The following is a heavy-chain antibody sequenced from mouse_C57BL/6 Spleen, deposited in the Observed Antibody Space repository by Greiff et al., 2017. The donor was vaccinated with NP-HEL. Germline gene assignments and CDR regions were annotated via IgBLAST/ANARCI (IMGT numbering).Heavy chain of an antibody. D-gene: IGHD1-1*01. CDR1: GYTFTSYW. CDR3: ARSPPLRLRDYFDY. CDR2: IDPSDSYT. V-gene: IGHV1-69*01. J-gene: IGHJ2*01. Sequence: QVQLQQPGAELVMPGASVKLSCKASGYTFTSYWMHWVKQRPGQGLEWIGEIDPSDSYTNYNQKFKGKSTLTVDKSSSTAYMQLSSLTSEDSAVYYCARSPPLRLRDYFDYWGQGTTLTVSS.